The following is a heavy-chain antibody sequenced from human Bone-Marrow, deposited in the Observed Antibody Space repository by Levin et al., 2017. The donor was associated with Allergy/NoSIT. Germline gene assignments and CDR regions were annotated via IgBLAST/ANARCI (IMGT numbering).Heavy chain of an antibody. CDR2: IWLDGSEK. CDR1: GFSFSIFA. J-gene: IGHJ3*01. V-gene: IGHV3-33*01. D-gene: IGHD4-17*01. Sequence: GESLKISCAASGFSFSIFAMHWVRQAPGKGLEWVAVIWLDGSEKYYADSMKGRITISRDNSKNTLYLQMKSLRVEDTAVYYCVRGEGDYVGDTFSLWGQGTMVTVSS. CDR3: VRGEGDYVGDTFSL.